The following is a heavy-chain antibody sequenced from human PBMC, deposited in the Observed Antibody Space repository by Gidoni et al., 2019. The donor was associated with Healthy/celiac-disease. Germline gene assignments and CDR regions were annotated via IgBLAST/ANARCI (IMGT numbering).Heavy chain of an antibody. Sequence: QVQLVESGGGVVQPGRSLRLSCAASGFTFSSYGMHWVRQAPYDGSNKYYADAVKGRFTISRDNSKNKLYLQMNSLRAEDTAVYYCAKDRSGWLNYFDYWGQGTLVTVSS. CDR1: GFTFSSYG. CDR3: AKDRSGWLNYFDY. J-gene: IGHJ4*02. D-gene: IGHD6-19*01. V-gene: IGHV3-30*18. CDR2: YDGSNK.